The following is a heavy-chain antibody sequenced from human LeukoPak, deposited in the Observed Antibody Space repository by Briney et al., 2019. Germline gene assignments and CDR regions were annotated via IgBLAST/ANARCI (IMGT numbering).Heavy chain of an antibody. D-gene: IGHD2-2*01. V-gene: IGHV4-30-4*01. J-gene: IGHJ4*02. CDR3: ARDEYCSSTSCNAINYFDY. CDR1: GGSISSGDYY. CDR2: IYYSGST. Sequence: SETLSLTCTVSGGSISSGDYYWSWIRQPPGKGLEWIGYIYYSGSTYYNPSLKSRVTISVDTSKNQFSLKLSSVTAADTAVYYCARDEYCSSTSCNAINYFDYWGQGTLVTVSS.